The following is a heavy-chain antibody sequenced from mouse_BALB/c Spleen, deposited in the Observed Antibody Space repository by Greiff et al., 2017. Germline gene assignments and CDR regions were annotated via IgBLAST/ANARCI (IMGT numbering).Heavy chain of an antibody. CDR1: GFTFSSFG. J-gene: IGHJ1*01. D-gene: IGHD1-1*01. CDR2: ISSGSSTI. CDR3: ARSGLGYGSTYWYFDV. V-gene: IGHV5-17*02. Sequence: EVKLVESGGGLVQPGGSRELSCAASGFTFSSFGMHWVRQAPEKGLEWVAYISSGSSTIYYADTVKGRFTISRDNPKNTLFLQMTSLRSEDTAMYYCARSGLGYGSTYWYFDVWGAGTTVTVSS.